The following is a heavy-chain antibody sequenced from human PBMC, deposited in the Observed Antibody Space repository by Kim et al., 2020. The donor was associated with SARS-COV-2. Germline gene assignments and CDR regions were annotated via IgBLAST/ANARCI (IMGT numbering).Heavy chain of an antibody. CDR2: MYYSGST. D-gene: IGHD6-13*01. J-gene: IGHJ5*02. V-gene: IGHV4-39*01. Sequence: SETLSLTCTVSGGSISSSSYYWGWIRQPPGKRLEWIGSMYYSGSTYYNPSLKSRVTISVDTSKNQFSLKLSSVTAADTAVYYCARRGSSWLNWFDPWGQGTLVTVSS. CDR3: ARRGSSWLNWFDP. CDR1: GGSISSSSYY.